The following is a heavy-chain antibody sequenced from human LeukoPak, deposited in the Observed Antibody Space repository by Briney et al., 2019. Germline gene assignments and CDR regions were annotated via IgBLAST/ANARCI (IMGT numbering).Heavy chain of an antibody. D-gene: IGHD2-15*01. CDR2: INPNSGGT. Sequence: WASVEVSCKASGYTLTGYYMHWVRQAPGQGLEWMGWINPNSGGTNYAQRFQGRVTMTRDTSITTVYMELSRLRSDDTAVYYCARELPPDYWGQGTLVTVSS. J-gene: IGHJ4*02. V-gene: IGHV1-2*02. CDR3: ARELPPDY. CDR1: GYTLTGYY.